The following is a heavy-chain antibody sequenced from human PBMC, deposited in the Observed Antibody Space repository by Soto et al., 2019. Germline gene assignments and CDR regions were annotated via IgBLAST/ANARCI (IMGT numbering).Heavy chain of an antibody. CDR1: GGTFSSYA. J-gene: IGHJ6*02. D-gene: IGHD3-22*01. V-gene: IGHV1-69*06. CDR3: ARTTYYYDSSRPGDFDYYYYAMDV. CDR2: MIPIFGTA. Sequence: SVKVSCKASGGTFSSYAISWVRQAPGQGLEGMGGMIPIFGTAHYAQKFQGRVTITADKSTNTAYMELSRLRSEDTAVYYCARTTYYYDSSRPGDFDYYYYAMDVWGQGTSVSV.